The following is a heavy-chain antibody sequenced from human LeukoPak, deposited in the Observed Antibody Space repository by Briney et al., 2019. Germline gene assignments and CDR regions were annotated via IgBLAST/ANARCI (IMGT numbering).Heavy chain of an antibody. D-gene: IGHD3-10*01. CDR1: GDSISRSSYY. CDR2: IYYSGST. V-gene: IGHV4-61*01. CDR3: ARGRYYYGSGLFSVNFRYYYYMDV. J-gene: IGHJ6*03. Sequence: PSETLSLTCTVSGDSISRSSYYWSWIRQPPGKGLEWIGYIYYSGSTNYNPSLKSRVTISVDTSKNQFSLKLSSVTAADTAVYYCARGRYYYGSGLFSVNFRYYYYMDVWGKGTTVTVSS.